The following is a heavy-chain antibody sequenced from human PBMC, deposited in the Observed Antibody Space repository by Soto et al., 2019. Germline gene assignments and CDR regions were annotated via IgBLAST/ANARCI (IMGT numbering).Heavy chain of an antibody. Sequence: ETLSLTCTDAGRSMNSSGYDWGWIRQPPGKGLEWIGSMFYGVSTYYNPSLKSRVTVSVDTSKNQFSLNLRSVTAADTAVYYCARLPSRHLVDYWGQGTLVTVSS. J-gene: IGHJ4*02. D-gene: IGHD3-3*02. V-gene: IGHV4-39*01. CDR3: ARLPSRHLVDY. CDR1: GRSMNSSGYD. CDR2: MFYGVST.